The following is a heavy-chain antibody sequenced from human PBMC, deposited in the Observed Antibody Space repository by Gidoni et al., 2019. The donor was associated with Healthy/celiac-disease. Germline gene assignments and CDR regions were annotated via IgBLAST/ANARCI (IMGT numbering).Heavy chain of an antibody. CDR1: GGSFSGYY. V-gene: IGHV4-34*01. J-gene: IGHJ4*02. Sequence: QVQLQQWGAGLLKPSETLSLTCAVYGGSFSGYYWSWIRQPPGKGLEWIGEINHSGSTNYNPSLKSRVTISVDTSKNQFSLKLSSVTAADTAVYYCARGSRITMVRGVIIKGYFDYWGQGTLVTVSS. CDR3: ARGSRITMVRGVIIKGYFDY. CDR2: INHSGST. D-gene: IGHD3-10*01.